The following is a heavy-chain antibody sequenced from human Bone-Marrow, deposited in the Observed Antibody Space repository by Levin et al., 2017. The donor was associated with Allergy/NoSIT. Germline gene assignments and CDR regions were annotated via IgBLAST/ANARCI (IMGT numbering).Heavy chain of an antibody. J-gene: IGHJ3*02. Sequence: SQTLSLTCSVSGGSVRSDNYYWSWIRQPPGKRLEWIGYVSYSGTTTYSPSLESRVTISLGASENHFSLRLTSVTAADTAVYYCARDHGDSSDAFAIWGQGTMVTVSS. CDR1: GGSVRSDNYY. D-gene: IGHD4-17*01. CDR3: ARDHGDSSDAFAI. CDR2: VSYSGTT. V-gene: IGHV4-61*03.